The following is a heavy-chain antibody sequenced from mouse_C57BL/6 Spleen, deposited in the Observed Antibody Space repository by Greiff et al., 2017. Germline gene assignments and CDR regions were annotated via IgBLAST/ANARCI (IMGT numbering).Heavy chain of an antibody. V-gene: IGHV1-82*01. Sequence: QVQLQQSGPELVKPGASVKISCKASGYAFSSSWMNWVKQRPGKGLEWIGRIYPGDGDTNYNGKFKGKATLTADKSSSTAYMQLSSLTSEDSAVYFCARHSNSPSWGQGTTLTVSS. D-gene: IGHD2-5*01. CDR3: ARHSNSPS. CDR1: GYAFSSSW. CDR2: IYPGDGDT. J-gene: IGHJ2*01.